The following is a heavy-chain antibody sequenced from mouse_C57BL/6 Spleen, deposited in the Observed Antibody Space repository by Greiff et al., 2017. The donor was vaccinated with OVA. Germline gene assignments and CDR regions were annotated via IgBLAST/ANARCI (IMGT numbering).Heavy chain of an antibody. CDR3: AREGDWDPAWFAD. CDR2: IYPGSGST. CDR1: GYTFTSYW. J-gene: IGHJ3*01. D-gene: IGHD4-1*01. Sequence: QVQLQQPGAELVKPGASVKMSCKASGYTFTSYWITWVKQRPGQGLEWIGDIYPGSGSTNYNEKFKSKATLTVDTSSSTAYMQLSSLTSEDSAVDYCAREGDWDPAWFADWGQGTLVTVSA. V-gene: IGHV1-55*01.